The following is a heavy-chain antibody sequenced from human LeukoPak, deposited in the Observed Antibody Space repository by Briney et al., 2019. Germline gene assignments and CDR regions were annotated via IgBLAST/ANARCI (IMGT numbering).Heavy chain of an antibody. J-gene: IGHJ4*02. V-gene: IGHV3-30*04. CDR1: GFTFSRYG. Sequence: GGSLRLSCAASGFTFSRYGMHWVRQAPGKGLEWVTAISYDGGNKYYADSVKGRFTISRDNSKNTLYVQMNSLRAEDTALYYCASSRYDSSGYYGIIGYWGQGTLVTVSS. CDR2: ISYDGGNK. CDR3: ASSRYDSSGYYGIIGY. D-gene: IGHD3-22*01.